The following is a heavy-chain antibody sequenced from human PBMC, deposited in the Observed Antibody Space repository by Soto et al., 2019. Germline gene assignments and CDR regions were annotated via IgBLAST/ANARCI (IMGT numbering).Heavy chain of an antibody. V-gene: IGHV3-13*01. CDR1: GFTFSSYD. Sequence: EEQLVESGGGLVQPGGSLRLSCAASGFTFSSYDMHWVRQATGKGLEWVSAIGTAGDTYYPGSVKGRFTISRENAKNSLYLQMNSLRAEDTAVYYCARASYYYDSSGYLTTPYFDYWGQGTLVTVSS. J-gene: IGHJ4*02. CDR3: ARASYYYDSSGYLTTPYFDY. CDR2: IGTAGDT. D-gene: IGHD3-22*01.